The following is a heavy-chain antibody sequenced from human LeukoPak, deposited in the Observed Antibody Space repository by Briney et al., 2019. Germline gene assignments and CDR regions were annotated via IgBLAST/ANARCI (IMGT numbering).Heavy chain of an antibody. J-gene: IGHJ4*02. Sequence: GASVKVSCKASGYTFISYGITWVRQAPGQGLEWMGWISAYNGNTNYAQKLQGRVTMTTDTSTSTAYMELRSLRSDDTAVYYCARRYTMVRGAQAWAFDYWGQGTLVTVSS. CDR2: ISAYNGNT. CDR1: GYTFISYG. CDR3: ARRYTMVRGAQAWAFDY. D-gene: IGHD3-10*01. V-gene: IGHV1-18*01.